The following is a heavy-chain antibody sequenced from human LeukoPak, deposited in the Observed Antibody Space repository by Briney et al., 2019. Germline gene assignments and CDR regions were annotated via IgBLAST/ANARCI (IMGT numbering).Heavy chain of an antibody. J-gene: IGHJ3*02. CDR1: GYTFTSYG. CDR3: ARDPMWDIVVVPAAMVPFDI. CDR2: ISAYNGNT. D-gene: IGHD2-2*01. V-gene: IGHV1-18*01. Sequence: GASVKVSCKASGYTFTSYGISWVRQAPGQGLEWMGWISAYNGNTNYAQKLQGRVTMTTDTSTSTAYMELRSLRSDDTAVYYCARDPMWDIVVVPAAMVPFDIWGQGTMVTVSS.